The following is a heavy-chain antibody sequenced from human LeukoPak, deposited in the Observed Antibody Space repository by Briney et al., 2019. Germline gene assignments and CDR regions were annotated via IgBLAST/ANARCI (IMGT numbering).Heavy chain of an antibody. D-gene: IGHD3-10*01. J-gene: IGHJ6*03. CDR3: ARGRGLPRFGELLSSYYYYYYMDV. CDR1: GYTFTSYG. Sequence: GASVKVSCKASGYTFTSYGISWVRQAPGQGLEWMGWISAYNGNTNYAQKLQGRVTMTTDTSTSTAYMELRSLRSDDTAVYYCARGRGLPRFGELLSSYYYYYYMDVWGKGTTVTVSS. V-gene: IGHV1-18*01. CDR2: ISAYNGNT.